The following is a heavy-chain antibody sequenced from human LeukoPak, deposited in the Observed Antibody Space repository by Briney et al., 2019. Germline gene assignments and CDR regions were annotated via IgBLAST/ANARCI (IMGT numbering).Heavy chain of an antibody. J-gene: IGHJ3*02. CDR3: ATDPGEWEPI. V-gene: IGHV3-15*01. CDR2: IKSKIDGGTS. Sequence: KSGGSLRLSCATSGLTFNNAWMSWFRQAPGKGLECVGRIKSKIDGGTSDYAAPVQGRFTISRDDSKNTLYLQMNSLKIEDTAVYYCATDPGEWEPIWGQGTMVTVSS. D-gene: IGHD1-26*01. CDR1: GLTFNNAW.